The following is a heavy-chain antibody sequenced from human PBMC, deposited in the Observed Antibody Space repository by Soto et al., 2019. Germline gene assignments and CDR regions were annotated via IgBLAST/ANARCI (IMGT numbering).Heavy chain of an antibody. CDR1: GFTFSSYA. CDR3: ARYIRGPTVFYFDF. CDR2: ITYNGDNT. J-gene: IGHJ4*02. Sequence: GGSLRLSCAASGFTFSSYAMTWVRQAPGKGLEWVSVITYNGDNTYYADSVKGRFTISRDNSNDTVHLQMNSLRAEDTAVYYCARYIRGPTVFYFDFWGPGVLVTVSS. V-gene: IGHV3-23*01. D-gene: IGHD5-18*01.